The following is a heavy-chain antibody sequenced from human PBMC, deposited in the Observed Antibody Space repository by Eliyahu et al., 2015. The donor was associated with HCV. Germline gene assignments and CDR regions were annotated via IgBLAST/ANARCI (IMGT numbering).Heavy chain of an antibody. CDR1: GGXIXXYY. J-gene: IGHJ5*02. Sequence: VQLQESGPGLVKPSETLSLTCTVSGGXIXXYYWSWIRQPPGKGLEWIGYXHYSGXTNYNPSLKSRVTMSVDTSKNQFSLKLTSVTAADTAMXYCASGGGGIAVTGTGGWFDPWGQGTLVTVSS. CDR2: XHYSGXT. D-gene: IGHD6-19*01. CDR3: ASGGGGIAVTGTGGWFDP. V-gene: IGHV4-59*01.